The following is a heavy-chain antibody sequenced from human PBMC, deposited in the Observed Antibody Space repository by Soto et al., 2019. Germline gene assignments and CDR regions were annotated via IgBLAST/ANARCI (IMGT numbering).Heavy chain of an antibody. CDR1: GGSISSGGYS. V-gene: IGHV4-30-2*01. D-gene: IGHD2-21*02. J-gene: IGHJ6*02. Sequence: QLQLQESGSGLVKPSQTLSLTCAVSGGSISSGGYSWSWIRQPPGKGLEWIGYIYHSGSTYYNPYLKSRVTISVDRSKNQFSLKLSSVTAADTAVYYCARGDGLGGNSFEYNYYYGMDVWGQGTTVTVSS. CDR2: IYHSGST. CDR3: ARGDGLGGNSFEYNYYYGMDV.